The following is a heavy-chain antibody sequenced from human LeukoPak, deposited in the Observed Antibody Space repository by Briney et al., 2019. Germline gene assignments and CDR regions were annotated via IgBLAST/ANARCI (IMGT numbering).Heavy chain of an antibody. D-gene: IGHD2-2*02. CDR3: ASTWRSAAIRYYYYYMDV. J-gene: IGHJ6*03. Sequence: GASVKVSCKASGYTFTGYYMHWVRQAPGQGLEWMGWINPNSGGTNYAQKFQGRVTMTRDTSISTAYMELSRLRSDDTAVYYCASTWRSAAIRYYYYYMDVWGKGTTVTVSS. V-gene: IGHV1-2*02. CDR1: GYTFTGYY. CDR2: INPNSGGT.